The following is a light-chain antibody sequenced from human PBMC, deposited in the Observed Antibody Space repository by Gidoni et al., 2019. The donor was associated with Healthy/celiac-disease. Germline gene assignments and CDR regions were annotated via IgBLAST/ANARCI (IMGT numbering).Light chain of an antibody. J-gene: IGKJ2*01. V-gene: IGKV3-20*01. Sequence: ILLTQSPGTLSLSPGERSTLSCSPSQSVSSSYVAWYQQKPGPAPRLLIYGASSMATGIPESFSGSGSGTEFTLTISRLEPEDFAVYYCQQYGSSPYTFGQGTKLEIK. CDR2: GAS. CDR3: QQYGSSPYT. CDR1: QSVSSSY.